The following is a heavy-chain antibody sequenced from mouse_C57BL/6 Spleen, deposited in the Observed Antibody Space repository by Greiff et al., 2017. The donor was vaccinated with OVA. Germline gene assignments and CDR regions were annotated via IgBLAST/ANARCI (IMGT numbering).Heavy chain of an antibody. CDR1: GYTFTSYW. J-gene: IGHJ2*01. V-gene: IGHV1-69*01. CDR3: ARRLYYGNYFDY. Sequence: QVQLQQPGAELVMPGASVKLSCKASGYTFTSYWMHWVKQRPGQGLEWIGEIDPSDSYTNYNQKFKGKSTLTVDKSSSTAYMQLSSLTSEDSAVYYCARRLYYGNYFDYWGQGTTLTVSS. CDR2: IDPSDSYT. D-gene: IGHD2-1*01.